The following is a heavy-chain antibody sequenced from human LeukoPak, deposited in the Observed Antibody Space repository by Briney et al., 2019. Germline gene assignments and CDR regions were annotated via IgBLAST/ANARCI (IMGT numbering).Heavy chain of an antibody. J-gene: IGHJ4*02. V-gene: IGHV4-39*01. D-gene: IGHD6-19*01. CDR3: ARRSIGWYYFDY. CDR2: ISYSGST. Sequence: SETLSLTCTVSGGSISSSTYYWGWIRQPPGKGLEWIGTISYSGSTYYNPSLKSRFTISVDTSKNQFSLKLSSVTAADTAVYYCARRSIGWYYFDYWGQGTLVTVSS. CDR1: GGSISSSTYY.